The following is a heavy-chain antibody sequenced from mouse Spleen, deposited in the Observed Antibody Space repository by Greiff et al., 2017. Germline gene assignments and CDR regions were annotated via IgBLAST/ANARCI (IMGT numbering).Heavy chain of an antibody. J-gene: IGHJ3*01. CDR2: ISSGGGNT. D-gene: IGHD2-10*02. CDR1: GFTFSSYA. V-gene: IGHV5-9*01. CDR3: ARGEEYGNSWFAY. Sequence: EVMLVESGGGLVKLGGSLKLSCAASGFTFSSYAMSWVRQTPEKRLEWVATISSGGGNTYYPDSVKGRFTISRDNAKNTLYLQMSSLKSEDTAMYYCARGEEYGNSWFAYWGQGTLVTVSA.